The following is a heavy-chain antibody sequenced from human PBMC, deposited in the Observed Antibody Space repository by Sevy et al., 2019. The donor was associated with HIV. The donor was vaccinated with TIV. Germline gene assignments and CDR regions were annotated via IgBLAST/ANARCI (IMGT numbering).Heavy chain of an antibody. CDR1: GYTLNTFY. CDR3: VRDRFYGGDSVTFAGDF. CDR2: INPYSGGT. D-gene: IGHD2-21*02. Sequence: ASVKVSCKASGYTLNTFYIHWVRQAPGQGLEWMGWINPYSGGTHYAQTFQGRVTLTRDTSISVAYMDLTSLRSNDTAVYYCVRDRFYGGDSVTFAGDFWGQGSLVTVSS. V-gene: IGHV1-2*02. J-gene: IGHJ4*02.